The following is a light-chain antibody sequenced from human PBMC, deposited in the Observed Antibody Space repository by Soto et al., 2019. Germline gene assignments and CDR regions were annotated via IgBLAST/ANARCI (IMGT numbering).Light chain of an antibody. CDR3: QTWGTGTWV. J-gene: IGLJ3*02. CDR1: SGHSTYA. CDR2: LNSDGSH. V-gene: IGLV4-69*01. Sequence: QLVLTQSPSASASLGDSVKLTCTLSSGHSTYAIAWHQQQPEKGPRYLMKLNSDGSHSKGDGIPDRFSGSSSGAERYLTISSLQSEDEADYYCQTWGTGTWVFGGGTQLTVL.